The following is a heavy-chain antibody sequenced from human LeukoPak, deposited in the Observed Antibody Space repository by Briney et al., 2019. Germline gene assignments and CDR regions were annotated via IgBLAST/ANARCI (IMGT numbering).Heavy chain of an antibody. CDR3: AKSNGYGLVDI. Sequence: PSETLSLTCTVSGGSIINYYWSWIRQPPGKTLEWIGYIIYGGSTNYNPSLKSRLTISIDTSKTQVSLKLSSVTAADTAVYYCAKSNGYGLVDIWGQGTMVTVSS. D-gene: IGHD3-10*01. J-gene: IGHJ3*02. CDR1: GGSIINYY. CDR2: IIYGGST. V-gene: IGHV4-59*01.